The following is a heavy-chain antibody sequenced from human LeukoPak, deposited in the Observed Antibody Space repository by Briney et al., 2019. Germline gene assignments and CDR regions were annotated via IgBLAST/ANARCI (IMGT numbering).Heavy chain of an antibody. CDR2: SSSSGSTM. CDR3: AREEARRYYGSGSYNV. CDR1: GFTFSSYE. V-gene: IGHV3-48*03. J-gene: IGHJ6*04. D-gene: IGHD3-10*01. Sequence: GGSLRLSCAASGFTFSSYEMNWVRQAPGKGLEWVSYSSSSGSTMYYADSVKGRFTISRDNAKDSLYLQMNSLRAEDTAVYYCAREEARRYYGSGSYNVWGKGTTVTISS.